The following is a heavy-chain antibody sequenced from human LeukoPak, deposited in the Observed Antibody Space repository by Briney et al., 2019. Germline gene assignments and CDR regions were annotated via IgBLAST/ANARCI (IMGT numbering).Heavy chain of an antibody. Sequence: GGSLRLSCAASGFTFRNYGMHWVRQAPGKGLEWVAVIWYDGSNKYCADSVKGRFTISRDNSKNTLYLQMNSLRAEDTAVYYCARDQQWLRFVGYYYGMDVWGQGTTVTVSS. CDR3: ARDQQWLRFVGYYYGMDV. CDR2: IWYDGSNK. CDR1: GFTFRNYG. V-gene: IGHV3-30*19. D-gene: IGHD5-12*01. J-gene: IGHJ6*02.